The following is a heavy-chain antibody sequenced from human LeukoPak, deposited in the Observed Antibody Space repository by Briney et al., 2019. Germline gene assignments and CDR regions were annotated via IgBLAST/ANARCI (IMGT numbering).Heavy chain of an antibody. V-gene: IGHV4-59*01. CDR1: GGSISSYY. D-gene: IGHD6-19*01. J-gene: IGHJ4*02. CDR2: IYYSGST. CDR3: ARGLAVAGTPFDY. Sequence: SETLSLTCTVSGGSISSYYWSWVRQPPGKGLERVGYIYYSGSTNYNPSLKRRVTISVDTSKNQFSLKLSSVPAADTAVYYCARGLAVAGTPFDYWGQGTLVTVSS.